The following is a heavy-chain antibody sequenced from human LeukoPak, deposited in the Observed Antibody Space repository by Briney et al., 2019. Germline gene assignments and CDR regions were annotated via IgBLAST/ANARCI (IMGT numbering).Heavy chain of an antibody. D-gene: IGHD2-2*01. CDR3: ARVRAGYCTSTSCYTGMDV. J-gene: IGHJ6*02. CDR1: GFTFSSYG. V-gene: IGHV3-30*03. CDR2: ISYDGSNE. Sequence: GRSLRLSCATSGFTFSSYGMHWVRQAPGKGLEWVALISYDGSNEYYADSVRGRFTISRDNSKFTLYMQMNSLRAEDTAVYYCARVRAGYCTSTSCYTGMDVWGQGTTVTVSS.